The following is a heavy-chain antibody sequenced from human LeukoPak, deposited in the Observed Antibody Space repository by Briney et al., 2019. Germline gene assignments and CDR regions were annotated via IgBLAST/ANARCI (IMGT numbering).Heavy chain of an antibody. Sequence: ASVKVSCKASGYTFTSYDINWVRQATVQGLEWMGWISAYNGNTNYAQKLQGRVTMTTDTSTSTAYMELRSLRSDDTAVYYCARPVGYSYVYYFDYWGQGTLVTVSS. CDR1: GYTFTSYD. D-gene: IGHD5-18*01. CDR2: ISAYNGNT. V-gene: IGHV1-18*01. J-gene: IGHJ4*02. CDR3: ARPVGYSYVYYFDY.